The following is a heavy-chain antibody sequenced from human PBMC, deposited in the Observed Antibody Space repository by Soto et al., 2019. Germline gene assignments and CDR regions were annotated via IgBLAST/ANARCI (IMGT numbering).Heavy chain of an antibody. CDR1: GYTFTSYG. J-gene: IGHJ6*02. Sequence: QVQLVQSGAEVKKPGASVKVSCKASGYTFTSYGISWVRQAPGQGLEWMGWISTYNGNTNYAQKLQGRVTMTTDSSTSTAYMELRSLRSDDTAVYYCARGGRYDILTGSLYGMDVWGQGTTVTVSS. CDR3: ARGGRYDILTGSLYGMDV. CDR2: ISTYNGNT. D-gene: IGHD3-9*01. V-gene: IGHV1-18*01.